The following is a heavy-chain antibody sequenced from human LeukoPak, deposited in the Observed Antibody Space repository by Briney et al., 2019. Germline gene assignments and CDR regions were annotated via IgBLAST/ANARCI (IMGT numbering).Heavy chain of an antibody. J-gene: IGHJ4*02. V-gene: IGHV3-33*01. Sequence: GGSLRLSCAASGFTFSSYAMHWVRQAPGKGLEWVAVIWYDGSNKYYADSVKGRVTISRDNAKNSLYLQMNSLRAEDTAVYYCARDLFDDYSLDYWGQGTLVTVSS. CDR3: ARDLFDDYSLDY. CDR1: GFTFSSYA. CDR2: IWYDGSNK. D-gene: IGHD3-16*01.